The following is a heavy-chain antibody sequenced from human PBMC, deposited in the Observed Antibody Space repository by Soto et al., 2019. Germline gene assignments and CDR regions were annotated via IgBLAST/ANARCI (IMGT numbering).Heavy chain of an antibody. CDR3: ARAEKYYDFWSGEDY. V-gene: IGHV4-31*03. D-gene: IGHD3-3*01. Sequence: QVQLQESGPGLVKPSQTLSLTCTVSGGSISSGGYYWSWIRQHPGKGLEWIGYIYYSGSTYYNPSLRTRVTIXADXSXIQFSLKLSSVTAADTAVYYCARAEKYYDFWSGEDYWGQGTLVTVSS. J-gene: IGHJ4*02. CDR2: IYYSGST. CDR1: GGSISSGGYY.